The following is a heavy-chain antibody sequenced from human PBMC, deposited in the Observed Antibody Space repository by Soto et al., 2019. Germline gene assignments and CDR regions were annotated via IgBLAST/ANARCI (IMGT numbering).Heavy chain of an antibody. D-gene: IGHD1-1*01. V-gene: IGHV3-7*03. CDR1: GFTFSNYR. CDR2: INRDGTEK. J-gene: IGHJ6*02. Sequence: GGSLRLSCAASGFTFSNYRMSWVRQAPGKGLEWVANINRDGTEKYYVDSVKGRFTISRDNAKNSVYLQMNSLRAGDSAVFHCAREPDNPYFNYYGLDVWGQGTTVTVSS. CDR3: AREPDNPYFNYYGLDV.